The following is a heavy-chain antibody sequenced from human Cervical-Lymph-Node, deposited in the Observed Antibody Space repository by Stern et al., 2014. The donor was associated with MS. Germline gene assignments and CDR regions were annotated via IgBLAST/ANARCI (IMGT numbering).Heavy chain of an antibody. J-gene: IGHJ5*02. CDR1: GGSISSSGYY. D-gene: IGHD1-26*01. CDR3: ATTRWDLFTWNWFDP. V-gene: IGHV4-61*02. Sequence: MQLVESGPGLVKPSQTLSLTCTVSGGSISSSGYYWSWIRQPADKGLEWIGRIHDSGSTYYNPSLKSRVTISMDTAKQQILPMLPSVTAADTAVYYCATTRWDLFTWNWFDPWGQGTLVTVSS. CDR2: IHDSGST.